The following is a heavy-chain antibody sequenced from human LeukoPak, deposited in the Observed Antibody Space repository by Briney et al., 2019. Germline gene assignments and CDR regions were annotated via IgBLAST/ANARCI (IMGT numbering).Heavy chain of an antibody. J-gene: IGHJ6*02. V-gene: IGHV1-46*01. D-gene: IGHD3-10*01. CDR3: ARGGAAGDYYYYGMDV. CDR2: IFPTDGST. Sequence: ASVKVSCKASGYTFTTYRIHWVRQAPGQGLEWMGMIFPTDGSTSYAQKFQGRVTMTTDTSTSAVYMELRSLRSDDTAVYYCARGGAAGDYYYYGMDVWGQGTTVTVSS. CDR1: GYTFTTYR.